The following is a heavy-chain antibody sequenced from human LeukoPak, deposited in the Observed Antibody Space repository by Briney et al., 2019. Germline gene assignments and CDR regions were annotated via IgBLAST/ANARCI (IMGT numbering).Heavy chain of an antibody. Sequence: GGSLRLSCAASGFTFSNFAMHWVRQAPGKGLEWVAFIRYDGSVKYYADSVKGRFTISRDNSKNTLYLQMNSLRAEDTAVYYCAKAKWEEYSSSPYYFDYWGQGTLVTVSS. CDR2: IRYDGSVK. D-gene: IGHD6-6*01. CDR3: AKAKWEEYSSSPYYFDY. CDR1: GFTFSNFA. J-gene: IGHJ4*02. V-gene: IGHV3-30*02.